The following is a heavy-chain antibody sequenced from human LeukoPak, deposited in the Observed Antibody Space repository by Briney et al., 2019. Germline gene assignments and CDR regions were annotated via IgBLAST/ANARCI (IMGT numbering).Heavy chain of an antibody. J-gene: IGHJ3*02. V-gene: IGHV3-21*01. CDR2: ISSSSSYI. CDR3: VRDSGNYLDAFDI. D-gene: IGHD1-7*01. Sequence: PGGSLRLSCAASGFTFSRHSINWVRQAPGKGLEWVSSISSSSSYIYYADSVKGRFTISRDNAKNSLYPQMNSLRAEDTAVYYCVRDSGNYLDAFDIWGQGTMVTVSS. CDR1: GFTFSRHS.